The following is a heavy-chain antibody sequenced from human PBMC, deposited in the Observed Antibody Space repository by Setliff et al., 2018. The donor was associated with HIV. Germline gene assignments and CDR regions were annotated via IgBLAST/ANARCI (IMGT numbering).Heavy chain of an antibody. CDR1: GFTFSSYE. J-gene: IGHJ3*01. CDR2: ISSNGGAI. Sequence: PGGSLRLSCAASGFTFSSYEMNWVRQAPGKGLEWVSYISSNGGAIYYADSVKGRFTISRDNARSSLYLQMHNLRAEDTALYYCARDELHFSDSAGYPDAFGFWSQGTMVTVSS. V-gene: IGHV3-48*03. CDR3: ARDELHFSDSAGYPDAFGF. D-gene: IGHD3-22*01.